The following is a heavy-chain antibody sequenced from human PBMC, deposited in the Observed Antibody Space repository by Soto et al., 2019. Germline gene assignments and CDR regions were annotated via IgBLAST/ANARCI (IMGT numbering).Heavy chain of an antibody. J-gene: IGHJ4*02. CDR2: IDPKNGGT. CDR1: GYTVTDYY. V-gene: IGHV1-2*02. Sequence: GASVKVSCKASGYTVTDYYIHRVRQAPGQGLEWMGWIDPKNGGTIYAQKFQDRVTMTRDTSISTAYMDLSRLTSDDTALYYCARDDYGIYPYWGQGTLVTVSS. D-gene: IGHD1-26*01. CDR3: ARDDYGIYPY.